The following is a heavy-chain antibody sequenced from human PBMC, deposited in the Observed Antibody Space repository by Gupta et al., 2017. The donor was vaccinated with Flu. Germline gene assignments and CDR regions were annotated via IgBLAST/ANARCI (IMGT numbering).Heavy chain of an antibody. CDR2: INNISNYI. V-gene: IGHV3-21*01. D-gene: IGHD4-17*01. Sequence: EVHLVESGGGLVKPGWSLRLSCAASEFAFRSYTMNWVRQAPGKGLEWVASINNISNYIYYADSFKGRFAISRDNARNSLYLQMHGLRAEDTAVYYCARCPDYDHRGFDSWGQGTLVTVSS. J-gene: IGHJ4*02. CDR1: EFAFRSYT. CDR3: ARCPDYDHRGFDS.